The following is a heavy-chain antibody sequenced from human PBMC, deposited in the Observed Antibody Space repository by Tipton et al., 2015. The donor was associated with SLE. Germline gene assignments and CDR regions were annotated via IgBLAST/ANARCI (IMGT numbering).Heavy chain of an antibody. CDR2: ITRRGKT. V-gene: IGHV4-34*09. Sequence: LRLSCAVHDGSLSNYYWSWFRRPPGRGLEWIGEITRRGKTNYNPSLESRVTISLDTSKNQFSLKLNSVTAADTAVYYCARSTDQNWFDPWGQGTLVTVSS. CDR1: DGSLSNYY. J-gene: IGHJ5*02. CDR3: ARSTDQNWFDP. D-gene: IGHD2-2*01.